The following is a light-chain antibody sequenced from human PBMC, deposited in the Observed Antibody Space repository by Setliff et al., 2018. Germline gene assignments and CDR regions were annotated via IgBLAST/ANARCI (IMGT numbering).Light chain of an antibody. CDR2: EVS. J-gene: IGLJ1*01. CDR3: SSYTSSSTRV. CDR1: SSDVVYYNY. Sequence: QSVLTQPASVSGSPGQSITISCTGTSSDVVYYNYVSWYQQHPGKAPKLMIYEVSHRPSGVSNRFSGPNSGKTASLTIPGLQAEDEADSYCSSYTSSSTRVFGTGSKVTGL. V-gene: IGLV2-14*01.